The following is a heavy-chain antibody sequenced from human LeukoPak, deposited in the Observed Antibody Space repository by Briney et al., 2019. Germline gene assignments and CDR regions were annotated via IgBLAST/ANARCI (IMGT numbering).Heavy chain of an antibody. CDR2: IRQDGSEK. V-gene: IGHV3-7*03. CDR3: ARWRSYSSSWPRPDWYFDL. Sequence: GGSLRLSCAGSGFTFSSYWMSWVRQAPGKGLEWVANIRQDGSEKYYVDSVKARFTISRDNAKNSLYLQMNSLRAEDTAVYYCARWRSYSSSWPRPDWYFDLWGRGTLVTVSS. D-gene: IGHD6-13*01. CDR1: GFTFSSYW. J-gene: IGHJ2*01.